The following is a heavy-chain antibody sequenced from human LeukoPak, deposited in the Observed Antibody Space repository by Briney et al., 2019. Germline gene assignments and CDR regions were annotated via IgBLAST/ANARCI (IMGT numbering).Heavy chain of an antibody. V-gene: IGHV1-18*01. J-gene: IGHJ4*02. D-gene: IGHD4-17*01. CDR1: GYTFTSYG. CDR3: ARASAGTVTYSPNFDY. CDR2: ISAYNGNT. Sequence: ASVKVSCKASGYTFTSYGISWVRQAPGQGLEWMGWISAYNGNTNYAQKLQGRVTMTTDTSTSTAYMELRSLRSDDTAVYYCARASAGTVTYSPNFDYWGQGTLVTVSS.